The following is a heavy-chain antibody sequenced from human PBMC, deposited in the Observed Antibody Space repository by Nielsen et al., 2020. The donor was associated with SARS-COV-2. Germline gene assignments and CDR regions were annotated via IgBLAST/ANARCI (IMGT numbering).Heavy chain of an antibody. Sequence: GGSLRLSCAASGFTFSNYGMNWVRQAPGKGLAWVAHINSDGSRTTYADSVKGRFTISRDDSKNTLYLQMNSLRPDDTAVYYCARDSWDSLRYFVHWGQGAQVTVSS. D-gene: IGHD3-22*01. CDR3: ARDSWDSLRYFVH. CDR2: INSDGSRT. J-gene: IGHJ4*02. V-gene: IGHV3-74*01. CDR1: GFTFSNYG.